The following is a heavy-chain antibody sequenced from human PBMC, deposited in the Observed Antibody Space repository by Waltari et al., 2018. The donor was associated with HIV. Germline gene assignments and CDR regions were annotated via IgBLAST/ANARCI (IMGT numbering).Heavy chain of an antibody. CDR3: ARMATVVDWYFDL. Sequence: QVQLVQSGAAVKKPGSSVKVSCKDSGGTFNNYSITWVRQAPGQGLEWMGGIIPVFGKTNYAQKFQGRLTIIADESTSTGYMELSSLRSEDTAVYYCARMATVVDWYFDLWGRGTLVTVSS. D-gene: IGHD2-15*01. CDR2: IIPVFGKT. V-gene: IGHV1-69*01. J-gene: IGHJ2*01. CDR1: GGTFNNYS.